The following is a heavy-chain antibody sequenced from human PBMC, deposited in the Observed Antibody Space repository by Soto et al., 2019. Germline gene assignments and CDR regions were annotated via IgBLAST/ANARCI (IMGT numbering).Heavy chain of an antibody. CDR2: ISGSGGST. CDR1: GFTFSSYA. J-gene: IGHJ4*02. V-gene: IGHV3-23*01. D-gene: IGHD6-19*01. Sequence: EVQLLESGGGLVQPGGSLRLSCAASGFTFSSYAMNWVRQAPGKGLEWVSVISGSGGSTYYADSVKGRFTISRDNSKTPLYLQMNTLRAADTAVYYCARRSSGWYFDYWGQGTLVTVSS. CDR3: ARRSSGWYFDY.